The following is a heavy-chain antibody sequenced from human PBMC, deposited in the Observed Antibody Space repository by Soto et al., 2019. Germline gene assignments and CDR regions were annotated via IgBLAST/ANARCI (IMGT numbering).Heavy chain of an antibody. V-gene: IGHV1-46*01. CDR2: INPSGGST. CDR1: GYTFTSYY. D-gene: IGHD6-19*01. J-gene: IGHJ5*02. Sequence: ASVKVSCKASGYTFTSYYMHWVRQAPGQGLEWMGIINPSGGSTSYAQKFQGRVTMTRDTSTSTVYMELSSLRSEDTAVYYCARGRNPGIAVAPTVWFDLWGQSTVVTVSS. CDR3: ARGRNPGIAVAPTVWFDL.